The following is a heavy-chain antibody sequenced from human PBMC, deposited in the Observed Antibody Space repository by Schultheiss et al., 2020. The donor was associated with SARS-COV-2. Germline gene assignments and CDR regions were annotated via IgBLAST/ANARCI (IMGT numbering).Heavy chain of an antibody. Sequence: GGSLRLSCAASGFTFSSYAMHWVRQAPGKGLEWVAVISYDGSNIYYADSVKGRFTISRDNSKLTVYLQMNSLRAEDTAVYYCARERIEYYYYGLDVWGQGTTVTVSS. D-gene: IGHD2-15*01. V-gene: IGHV3-30-3*01. CDR2: ISYDGSNI. CDR3: ARERIEYYYYGLDV. J-gene: IGHJ6*02. CDR1: GFTFSSYA.